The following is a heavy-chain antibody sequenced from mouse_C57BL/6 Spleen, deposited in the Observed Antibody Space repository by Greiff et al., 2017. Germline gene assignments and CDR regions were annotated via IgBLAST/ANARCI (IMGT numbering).Heavy chain of an antibody. V-gene: IGHV1-42*01. D-gene: IGHD1-1*01. Sequence: EVKLQQSGPELVKPGASVKISCKASGYSFTGYYMNWVKQSPEKSLEWIGEINPSTGGTTYNQKFKAKATLTVDKSSSTAYMQLKSLTSEDSAVYYCAPRSHYYGRHFDVWGTGTTVTVSS. CDR2: INPSTGGT. CDR1: GYSFTGYY. J-gene: IGHJ1*03. CDR3: APRSHYYGRHFDV.